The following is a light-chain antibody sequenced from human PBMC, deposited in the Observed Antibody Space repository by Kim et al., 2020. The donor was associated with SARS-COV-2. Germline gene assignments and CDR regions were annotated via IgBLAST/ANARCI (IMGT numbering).Light chain of an antibody. V-gene: IGLV2-14*04. CDR1: SSDVGGYNY. Sequence: GQSIATSCTGTSSDVGGYNYVSWDQQHPGKAPKLLIYDVTQRPSGVSDRFSGSKSGNTASLTISGLQTEDEADYYCASYTSSSTFVFGIGTKVTVL. CDR3: ASYTSSSTFV. CDR2: DVT. J-gene: IGLJ1*01.